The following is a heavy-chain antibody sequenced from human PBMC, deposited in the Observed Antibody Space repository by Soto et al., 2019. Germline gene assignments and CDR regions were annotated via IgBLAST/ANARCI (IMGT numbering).Heavy chain of an antibody. CDR1: GFTVSNSY. J-gene: IGHJ4*02. Sequence: GGSLRLCYAASGFTVSNSYMSWVRQAPGKGLEWVSAIYSGGSTYYADSVKGRFTISRDNSRNTLYLQMNSLRAEDTAVYFCARCDGSATYCFFFAYWGQGTPVT. D-gene: IGHD3-10*01. V-gene: IGHV3-66*01. CDR2: IYSGGST. CDR3: ARCDGSATYCFFFAY.